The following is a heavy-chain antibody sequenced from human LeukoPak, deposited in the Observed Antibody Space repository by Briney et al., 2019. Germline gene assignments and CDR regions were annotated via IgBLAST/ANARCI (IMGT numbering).Heavy chain of an antibody. Sequence: SETLSLTCTVSGGSISSYYWSWIRQPPGKGLEWIGEINHSGSTNYNPSLKSRVTISVDTSKNQFSLKLSSVTAADTAVYYCARRILKAIRTYYYGSGSSSDRAFDIWGQGTMVTVSS. CDR2: INHSGST. CDR1: GGSISSYY. D-gene: IGHD3-10*01. V-gene: IGHV4-34*01. CDR3: ARRILKAIRTYYYGSGSSSDRAFDI. J-gene: IGHJ3*02.